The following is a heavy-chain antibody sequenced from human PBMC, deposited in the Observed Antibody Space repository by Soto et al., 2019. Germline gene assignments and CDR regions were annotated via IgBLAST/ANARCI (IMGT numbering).Heavy chain of an antibody. CDR1: GGSFSGYY. D-gene: IGHD3-16*02. CDR2: INHSGST. CDR3: ARVPMMITFGGVIVPLAFDY. Sequence: QVQLQQWGAGLLKPSETLSLTCAVYGGSFSGYYWSWIRQPPGKGLEWIGEINHSGSTNYNPSLKSRVTISVDTSKNQFSLKLSSVTAADTAVYYCARVPMMITFGGVIVPLAFDYWGQGTLVTVSS. V-gene: IGHV4-34*01. J-gene: IGHJ4*02.